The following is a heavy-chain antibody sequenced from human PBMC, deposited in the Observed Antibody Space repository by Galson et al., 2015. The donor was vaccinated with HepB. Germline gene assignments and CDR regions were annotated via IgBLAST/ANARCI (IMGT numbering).Heavy chain of an antibody. Sequence: SVKVPCKASGGTFSSYAISWVRQAPGQGLEWMGGIIPIFGTANYAQKFQGRVTITADESTSTAYMELSSLRSEDTAVYYCARADRYSRGCAPWGQGTLVTVSS. D-gene: IGHD6-19*01. J-gene: IGHJ5*02. CDR1: GGTFSSYA. V-gene: IGHV1-69*13. CDR2: IIPIFGTA. CDR3: ARADRYSRGCAP.